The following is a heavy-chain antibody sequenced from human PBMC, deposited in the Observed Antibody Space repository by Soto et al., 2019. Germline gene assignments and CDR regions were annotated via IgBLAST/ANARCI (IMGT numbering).Heavy chain of an antibody. CDR1: GYTFTGYY. Sequence: ASVKVCCKASGYTFTGYYMHWVRQAPGQGLEWMGWINPNSGGTNYAQKFQGWVTMTRDTSISTAYMELSRLRSDDTAVYYCARDLTYGGNDYYYGMDVWGQGTTVTVSS. D-gene: IGHD4-17*01. CDR3: ARDLTYGGNDYYYGMDV. CDR2: INPNSGGT. J-gene: IGHJ6*02. V-gene: IGHV1-2*04.